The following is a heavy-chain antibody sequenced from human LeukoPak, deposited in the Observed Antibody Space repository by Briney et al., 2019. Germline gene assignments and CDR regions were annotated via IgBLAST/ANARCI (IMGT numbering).Heavy chain of an antibody. CDR3: TRESGSYFDAFDI. J-gene: IGHJ3*02. CDR1: GFTFSGSA. Sequence: PGGSLGLSCAASGFTFSGSAMHWVRQASGKGLEWVGRIRSKANSYATAYAASVKGRFTISRDDSKNTAYLQMNSLKTEDTAVYYCTRESGSYFDAFDIWGQGTMVTVSS. D-gene: IGHD1-26*01. CDR2: IRSKANSYAT. V-gene: IGHV3-73*01.